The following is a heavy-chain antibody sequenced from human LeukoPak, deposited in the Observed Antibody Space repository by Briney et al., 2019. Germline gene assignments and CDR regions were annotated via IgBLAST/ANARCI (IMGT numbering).Heavy chain of an antibody. V-gene: IGHV4-39*01. Sequence: SETLSLTCSVSGGSISSSSYYWGWIRQPPGKGLEWIGSIYYSGTTYYNLSLKSRVTISVDTSENQFSLKLSSVTAADTAVYYCARLPINSYDAFDIWGQGTMVTVSS. D-gene: IGHD5-12*01. CDR3: ARLPINSYDAFDI. J-gene: IGHJ3*02. CDR2: IYYSGTT. CDR1: GGSISSSSYY.